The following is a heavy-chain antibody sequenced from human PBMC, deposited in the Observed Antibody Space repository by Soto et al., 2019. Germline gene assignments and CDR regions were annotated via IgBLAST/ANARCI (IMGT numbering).Heavy chain of an antibody. J-gene: IGHJ6*02. CDR1: GYTFTGYY. Sequence: GASVKVSCKASGYTFTGYYMHWVRQAPGQGLEWMGWISAYNGNTNYAQKLQGRVTMTTDTSTSTAYMELRSLRSDDTAVYYCARDLPDIVVVVAATPHYYYYGMDVWGQGTTVTVSS. CDR2: ISAYNGNT. D-gene: IGHD2-15*01. CDR3: ARDLPDIVVVVAATPHYYYYGMDV. V-gene: IGHV1-18*04.